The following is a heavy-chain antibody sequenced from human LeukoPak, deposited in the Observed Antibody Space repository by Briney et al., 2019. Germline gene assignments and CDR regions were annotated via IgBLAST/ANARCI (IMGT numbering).Heavy chain of an antibody. Sequence: GGSLRLSCAASGFTFSSYEMNWVRQAPGKGLEWVSYISSSGSTIYYADSVKGRFNISRDNAKNSLYLQMNSLRAEDTAVYYCARDFPYGDYEDHFDYWGQGTLVTVSS. D-gene: IGHD4-17*01. CDR2: ISSSGSTI. V-gene: IGHV3-48*03. J-gene: IGHJ4*02. CDR3: ARDFPYGDYEDHFDY. CDR1: GFTFSSYE.